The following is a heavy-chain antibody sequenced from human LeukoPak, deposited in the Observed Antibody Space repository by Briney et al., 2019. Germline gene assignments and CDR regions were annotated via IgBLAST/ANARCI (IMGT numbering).Heavy chain of an antibody. Sequence: ASVKVSCKASGGTFSSYAISWVRQAPRQGLEWMGGIIPIFGTANYAQKFQGRVTITADESTSTAYMELSSLRSEDTAVYYCASDSGYDYVGDYWGQGTLVTVSS. J-gene: IGHJ4*02. V-gene: IGHV1-69*13. CDR3: ASDSGYDYVGDY. CDR1: GGTFSSYA. D-gene: IGHD5-12*01. CDR2: IIPIFGTA.